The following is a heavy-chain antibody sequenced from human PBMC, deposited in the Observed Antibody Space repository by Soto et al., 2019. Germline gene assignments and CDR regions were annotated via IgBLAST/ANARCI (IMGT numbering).Heavy chain of an antibody. CDR3: ARGPYCSSTSCYAGALGY. CDR2: INHSGST. J-gene: IGHJ4*02. CDR1: GGSFSGYY. D-gene: IGHD2-2*01. Sequence: QVQLQQWGAGLLKPSETLSLTCAVYGGSFSGYYWSWIRQPPGKGLEWIGEINHSGSTNYNPSLKSRVTIPVDTSKNQFSLKLSSVTAADTAVYYCARGPYCSSTSCYAGALGYWGQGTLVTVSS. V-gene: IGHV4-34*01.